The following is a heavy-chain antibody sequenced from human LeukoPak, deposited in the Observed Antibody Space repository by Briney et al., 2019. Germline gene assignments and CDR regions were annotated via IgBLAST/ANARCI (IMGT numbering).Heavy chain of an antibody. Sequence: GGSLRLSCAASGFTFSSYGMHWVRQAPGKGLEWVAVIWYDGSNKYYADSVKGRFTISRDNSENTLYLQMNSLRAEGTAVYYCARDFSGPDYWGQGTLVTVSS. CDR2: IWYDGSNK. J-gene: IGHJ4*02. CDR3: ARDFSGPDY. V-gene: IGHV3-33*01. D-gene: IGHD3-10*01. CDR1: GFTFSSYG.